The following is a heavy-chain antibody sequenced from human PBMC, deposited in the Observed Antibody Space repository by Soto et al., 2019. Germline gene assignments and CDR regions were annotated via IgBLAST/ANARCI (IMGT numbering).Heavy chain of an antibody. CDR1: GDSISSYY. CDR2: IFYSGST. D-gene: IGHD2-15*01. J-gene: IGHJ6*02. V-gene: IGHV4-39*01. CDR3: ARHLTYCSAGSCYSDFPYYGMDV. Sequence: PSETLSLTCTVSGDSISSYYWGWIRQPPGKGLEWIGSIFYSGSTYYNPSLKSRVTISVDTSKNQFSLKLSSVTAADTAVYYCARHLTYCSAGSCYSDFPYYGMDVWGQGTTVTVSS.